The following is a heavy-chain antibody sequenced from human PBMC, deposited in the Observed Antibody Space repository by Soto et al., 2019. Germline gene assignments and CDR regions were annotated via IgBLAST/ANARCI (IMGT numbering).Heavy chain of an antibody. CDR2: IIPILGIT. CDR1: GGTFSIYT. J-gene: IGHJ6*02. CDR3: AIAVAGTHGMDV. V-gene: IGHV1-69*02. D-gene: IGHD6-19*01. Sequence: QVQLVQSGAEVKKPESSVKVSCKASGGTFSIYTISWVRQAPGQGLEWVGRIIPILGITNYAQKFQGRVTITADKSTSTAYMELSSLRSEDTAVYYCAIAVAGTHGMDVWGQGTTVTVSS.